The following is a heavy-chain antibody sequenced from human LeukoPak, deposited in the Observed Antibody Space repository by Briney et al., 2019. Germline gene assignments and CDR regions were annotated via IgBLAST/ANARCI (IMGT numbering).Heavy chain of an antibody. CDR1: GFTFRSFA. Sequence: GGSLRISCVASGFTFRSFAMSWVRQAPGKGLEWVSAVSGSTSSINYADSVKGRFTSSKDNSKSTLYLQMNSLRAEDTAVYYCARMEWLLLHFDYWGQGTLVTVSS. J-gene: IGHJ4*02. V-gene: IGHV3-23*01. CDR3: ARMEWLLLHFDY. D-gene: IGHD3-22*01. CDR2: VSGSTSSI.